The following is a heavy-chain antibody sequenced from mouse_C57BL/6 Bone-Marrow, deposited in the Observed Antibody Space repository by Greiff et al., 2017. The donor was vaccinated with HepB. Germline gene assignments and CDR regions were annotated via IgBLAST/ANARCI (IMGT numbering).Heavy chain of an antibody. CDR2: IDPSDSYT. D-gene: IGHD4-1*01. Sequence: QVQLQQPGAELVMPGASVKLSCKASGYTFTGYWMHWVKQRPGQGLEWIGEIDPSDSYTNYNQKFKGKSTLTVDKSSSTAYMQLSSLTSEDSAVYYCARWRTGAWFAYWGQGTLVTVSA. CDR3: ARWRTGAWFAY. CDR1: GYTFTGYW. J-gene: IGHJ3*01. V-gene: IGHV1-69*01.